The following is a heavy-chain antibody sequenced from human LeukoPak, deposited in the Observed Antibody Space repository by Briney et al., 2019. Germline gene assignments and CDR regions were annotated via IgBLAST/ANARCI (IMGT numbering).Heavy chain of an antibody. Sequence: GESLKISCKGSGYSLTTYWIGWVRQMPGRGLEWMGIIYPGDSDTRYSPSFQGQVTISADKSISTAYLQWSSLMASDTAMYYCARQFRDSSGYYSYYFDYWGQGTLVTVSS. D-gene: IGHD3-22*01. J-gene: IGHJ4*02. CDR2: IYPGDSDT. CDR1: GYSLTTYW. CDR3: ARQFRDSSGYYSYYFDY. V-gene: IGHV5-51*01.